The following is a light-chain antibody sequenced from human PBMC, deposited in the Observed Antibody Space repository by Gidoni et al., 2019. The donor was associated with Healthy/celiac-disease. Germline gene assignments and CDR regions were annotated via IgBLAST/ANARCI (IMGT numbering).Light chain of an antibody. V-gene: IGLV3-21*04. CDR2: YDS. CDR1: NIGSKS. Sequence: SYVLTQPPSVSVASGKTARITCGGNNIGSKSVHWYQQKPGQAPVLVIYYDSDRPSGIPERFSGSNSGNTATLTISRVEAGDEADYYCQVWDSSSEHPVFGGGTKLTVL. J-gene: IGLJ2*01. CDR3: QVWDSSSEHPV.